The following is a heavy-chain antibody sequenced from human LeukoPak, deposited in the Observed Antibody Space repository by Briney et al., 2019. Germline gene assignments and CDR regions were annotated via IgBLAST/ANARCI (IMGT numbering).Heavy chain of an antibody. CDR2: IISSSSYI. J-gene: IGHJ4*02. CDR1: GFTFSSYS. V-gene: IGHV3-21*01. Sequence: GSLRLSCAASGFTFSSYSMDWVRPAPGKGLEWVSSIISSSSYIYYADSVKGRFTISRDNAKNSLYLQMNSLRAEDTAVYYCAREKVEMATISPFDYWGQGTLVTVSS. CDR3: AREKVEMATISPFDY. D-gene: IGHD5-24*01.